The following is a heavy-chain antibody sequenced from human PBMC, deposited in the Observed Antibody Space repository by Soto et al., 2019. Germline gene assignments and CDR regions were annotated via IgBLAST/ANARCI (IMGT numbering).Heavy chain of an antibody. D-gene: IGHD3-16*01. J-gene: IGHJ5*02. V-gene: IGHV4-31*03. CDR2: ISYTGTT. CDR3: ARDTGFYGDYPWFEP. CDR1: GGSISGAAYY. Sequence: QVQLQESGPGLLKPSQTLSLTCTVSGGSISGAAYYWSWIRHLPGKVLEWMGSISYTGTTYYRPSIESRVSISRDTSKTQFSLKLTSVTAADTAVYYWARDTGFYGDYPWFEPWGQGTLVTVSS.